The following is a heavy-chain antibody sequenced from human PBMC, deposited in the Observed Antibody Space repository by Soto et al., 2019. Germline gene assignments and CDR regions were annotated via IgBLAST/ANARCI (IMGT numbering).Heavy chain of an antibody. CDR2: VSGSGDST. D-gene: IGHD2-21*02. CDR1: AFTFSSYA. J-gene: IGHJ4*02. Sequence: EVQLLESGGGLAQPGGSLRLSCAASAFTFSSYAMSWVRQAPGKGLEWVSAVSGSGDSTYYADSVKGRFTISRDNYKKALDLHMNGPRAGDTAVYDCSKRRASDCPGCTQDYWGQGTLVTVSS. V-gene: IGHV3-23*01. CDR3: SKRRASDCPGCTQDY.